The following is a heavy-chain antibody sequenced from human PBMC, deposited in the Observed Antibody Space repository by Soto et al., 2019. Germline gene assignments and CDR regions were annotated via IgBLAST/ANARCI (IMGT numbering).Heavy chain of an antibody. CDR3: AKGEDYYGSGSVDY. CDR2: ISYDGSNK. V-gene: IGHV3-30*18. Sequence: QVQLVESGGGVVQPGRSLRLSCAASGFTFSSYGMHWVRQAPGKGLEWVAVISYDGSNKYYADSVKGRFTISRDNSKNPLYLQMNSLRAEDTAVYYCAKGEDYYGSGSVDYWGQGTLVTVSS. CDR1: GFTFSSYG. J-gene: IGHJ4*02. D-gene: IGHD3-10*01.